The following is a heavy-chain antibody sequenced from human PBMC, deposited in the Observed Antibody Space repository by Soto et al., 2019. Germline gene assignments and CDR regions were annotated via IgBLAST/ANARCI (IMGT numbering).Heavy chain of an antibody. D-gene: IGHD1-26*01. J-gene: IGHJ4*02. V-gene: IGHV3-48*01. CDR2: ISVYSGTI. CDR1: GFTFSSYT. CDR3: ARDHLWAFDY. Sequence: GSLRISFATSGFTFSSYTINWVRQAPGNWLELISYISVYSGTISYAESVKARFTISRDDAKNSLYLQMNSLRAEDTAVYYCARDHLWAFDYWGQGTLVTVSS.